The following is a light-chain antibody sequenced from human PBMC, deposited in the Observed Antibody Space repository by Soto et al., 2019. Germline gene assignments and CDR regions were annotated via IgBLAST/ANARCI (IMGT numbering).Light chain of an antibody. Sequence: EIVLTQSPATLSLSPGERATLSCRASQSISSFLAWYQQRPGQAPRLLIYDASIRAAGTPARFSGSGSGTDFTLTISSLEPEDFAVYYCQQRSDWLTFGGGTKVEIK. CDR3: QQRSDWLT. CDR1: QSISSF. J-gene: IGKJ4*01. V-gene: IGKV3-11*01. CDR2: DAS.